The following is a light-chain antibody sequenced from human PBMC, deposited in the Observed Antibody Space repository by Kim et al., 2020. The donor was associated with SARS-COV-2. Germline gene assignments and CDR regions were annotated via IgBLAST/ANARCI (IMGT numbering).Light chain of an antibody. CDR1: QAIITW. Sequence: ASVGDRVTITCLASQAIITWLAWYQQKPGQAPKILIYGSSNLQSGVPSRFSGSGSGTDFTLTITGLQPEDFATYFCQQYTFYPITFGQGTRLEIK. V-gene: IGKV1D-16*01. CDR2: GSS. CDR3: QQYTFYPIT. J-gene: IGKJ5*01.